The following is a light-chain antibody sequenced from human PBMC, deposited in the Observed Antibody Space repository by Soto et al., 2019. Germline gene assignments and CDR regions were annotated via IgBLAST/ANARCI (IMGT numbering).Light chain of an antibody. CDR1: TGAVTSSYY. Sequence: QAVVTQEPSLTVSPGGTVTLTCASSTGAVTSSYYPNWFQQKPGQAPRALIYSTSDKHSWTPARFSGSPLGGKAALTLSGLQPEHEAEDYWLLYCGDAHRWVFGAGTQLTVL. V-gene: IGLV7-43*01. J-gene: IGLJ3*02. CDR3: LLYCGDAHRWV. CDR2: STS.